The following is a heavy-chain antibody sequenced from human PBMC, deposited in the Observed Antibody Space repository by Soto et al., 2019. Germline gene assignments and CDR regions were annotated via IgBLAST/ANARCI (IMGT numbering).Heavy chain of an antibody. D-gene: IGHD1-1*01. Sequence: SETLSLTCTVSGGSISSSSYYWGWIRQPPGKGLEWIGSIYYSGSTYYNPSLKSRVTISVDTSKNQFSLKLSSVTAADTAVYYCAREMAVEGYYGMDVWGQGTTVTVSS. CDR1: GGSISSSSYY. CDR3: AREMAVEGYYGMDV. V-gene: IGHV4-39*01. J-gene: IGHJ6*02. CDR2: IYYSGST.